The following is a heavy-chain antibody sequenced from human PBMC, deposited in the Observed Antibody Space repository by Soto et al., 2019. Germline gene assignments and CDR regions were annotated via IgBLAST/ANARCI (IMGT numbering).Heavy chain of an antibody. CDR1: GGTFSSYA. J-gene: IGHJ5*02. V-gene: IGHV1-69*13. CDR3: ARDVEYSSSSSGYNWFDP. Sequence: VASVKVSCKASGGTFSSYAISRVRQAPGQGLEWMGGIIPIFGTANYAQKFQGRVTITADESTSTAYMELSSLRSEDTAVYYCARDVEYSSSSSGYNWFDPWGQGTLVTVSS. D-gene: IGHD6-6*01. CDR2: IIPIFGTA.